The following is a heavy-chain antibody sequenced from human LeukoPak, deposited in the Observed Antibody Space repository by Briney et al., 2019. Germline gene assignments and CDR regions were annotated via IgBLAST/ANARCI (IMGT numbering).Heavy chain of an antibody. V-gene: IGHV1-3*01. CDR3: ARRPGGLWFGSSSALFDY. CDR1: GYTFTIYA. Sequence: GASVKVSCKASGYTFTIYAMHWVRQAPGQRLEWMGWINAGNGNTKYSQKFQGRVTITRDTSASTAYMELSSLRSEDTAVYYCARRPGGLWFGSSSALFDYWGQGTLVTVSS. CDR2: INAGNGNT. D-gene: IGHD3-10*01. J-gene: IGHJ4*02.